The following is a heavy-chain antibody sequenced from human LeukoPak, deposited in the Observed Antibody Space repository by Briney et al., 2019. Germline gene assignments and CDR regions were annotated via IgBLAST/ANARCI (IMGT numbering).Heavy chain of an antibody. V-gene: IGHV3-53*01. J-gene: IGHJ4*02. CDR2: IYSDGST. CDR1: GFTVSSNY. CDR3: ARDRGSGGFFYFDY. D-gene: IGHD3-10*01. Sequence: GGSLRLSCAASGFTVSSNYMSWVRQAPGKGLEWVSVIYSDGSTYYADFVKGRFTISRDNSKNTLYLQLNNLRAEDTAVYFCARDRGSGGFFYFDYWGQGTLVTVSS.